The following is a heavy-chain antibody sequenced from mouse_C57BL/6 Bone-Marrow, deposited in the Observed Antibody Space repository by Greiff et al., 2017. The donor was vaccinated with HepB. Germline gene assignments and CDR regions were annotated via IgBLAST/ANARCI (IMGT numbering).Heavy chain of an antibody. CDR3: ARGGATWFAY. Sequence: QVQLKQSGAELARPGASVKLSCKASGYTFTSYGISWVKQRTGQGLEWIGEIYPRSGNTYYNEKFKGKATLTADKSSSTAYMELRSLTSEDSAVYFCARGGATWFAYWGQGTLVTVSA. V-gene: IGHV1-81*01. J-gene: IGHJ3*01. CDR2: IYPRSGNT. CDR1: GYTFTSYG.